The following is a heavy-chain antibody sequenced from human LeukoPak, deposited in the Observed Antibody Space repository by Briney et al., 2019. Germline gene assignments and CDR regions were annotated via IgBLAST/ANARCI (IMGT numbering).Heavy chain of an antibody. CDR1: GYTFTSYY. J-gene: IGHJ4*02. CDR3: VKDLSGSWAFDH. D-gene: IGHD1-26*01. Sequence: ASVKVSCKASGYTFTSYYMHWVRQAPGQGLEWMGIINPSGGSTSYAQKFQGRVTMTRDTSTSTVYMELSSLRPEDTAVYVCVKDLSGSWAFDHWGQGTPVTVSS. CDR2: INPSGGST. V-gene: IGHV1-46*01.